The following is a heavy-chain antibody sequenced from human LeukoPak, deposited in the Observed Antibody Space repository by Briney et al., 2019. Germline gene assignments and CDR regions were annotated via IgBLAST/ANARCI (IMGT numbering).Heavy chain of an antibody. Sequence: ASVKVSCKASGYTFTGYYMHLVRQAPGQGLEWMGWINPNSGGTNYTQKFQGRVTMTRDTSISTAYMELSRLRSDDTAVCYCARDRGSYSDYWGQGTLVTVSS. D-gene: IGHD3-16*01. CDR2: INPNSGGT. J-gene: IGHJ4*02. V-gene: IGHV1-2*02. CDR3: ARDRGSYSDY. CDR1: GYTFTGYY.